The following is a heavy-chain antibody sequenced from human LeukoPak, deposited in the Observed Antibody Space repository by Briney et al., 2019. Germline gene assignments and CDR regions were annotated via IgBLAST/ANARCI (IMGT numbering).Heavy chain of an antibody. CDR3: AKAVVPAAIKLYYFDY. CDR2: ISYDGSNK. J-gene: IGHJ4*02. V-gene: IGHV3-30*18. D-gene: IGHD2-2*02. Sequence: PGGSLRLSCAASGFTFSSYGMHWVRQAPGKGLEWVAVISYDGSNKYYADSVKGRFTISRDNSKNTLYLQMNSLRAEDTALYYCAKAVVPAAIKLYYFDYWGQGTLVTVSS. CDR1: GFTFSSYG.